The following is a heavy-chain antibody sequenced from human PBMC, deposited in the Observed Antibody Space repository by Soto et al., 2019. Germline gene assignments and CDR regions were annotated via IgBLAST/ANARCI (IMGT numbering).Heavy chain of an antibody. CDR1: GYTFTSYA. Sequence: QVQLVQSGAEVKKPGASVKVSCKASGYTFTSYAMHWVRQAPGQRLEWMGWINAGNGNTKYSQKFQGRVTITRDTSASTVYMELSSLRSEDTAVYYCARDPGYSDGYNWGQGTLVTVSS. CDR3: ARDPGYSDGYN. D-gene: IGHD5-18*01. V-gene: IGHV1-3*01. CDR2: INAGNGNT. J-gene: IGHJ4*02.